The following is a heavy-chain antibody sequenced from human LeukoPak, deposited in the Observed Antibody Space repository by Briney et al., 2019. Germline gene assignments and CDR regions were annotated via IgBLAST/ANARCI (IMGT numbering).Heavy chain of an antibody. D-gene: IGHD2-2*01. Sequence: GASVKVSCKASGGTFSSYAISWVRQAPGQGLEWMGRIIPIFGTANYAQKFQGRVTITADKSTSTAYMELSSLRSEDTAVYYCARGYCSSTSCQGIRYFDYWGQGTLVTVSS. V-gene: IGHV1-69*06. CDR1: GGTFSSYA. CDR3: ARGYCSSTSCQGIRYFDY. J-gene: IGHJ4*02. CDR2: IIPIFGTA.